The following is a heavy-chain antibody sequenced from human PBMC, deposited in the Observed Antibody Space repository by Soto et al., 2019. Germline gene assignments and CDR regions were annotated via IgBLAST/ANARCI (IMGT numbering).Heavy chain of an antibody. V-gene: IGHV1-69*02. CDR2: IIPVLGVA. J-gene: IGHJ3*01. Sequence: QVQLVQSGAEVRKPGSSVKVSCKASGVTFSSYTISWVRQAPGQGLEWMGRIIPVLGVANYAPKFQGRLTIIADETTSTVYMDLSSLRSDDTAMYYARCLINGDSDVSDFWGQGTFITVSS. CDR3: RCLINGDSDVSDF. CDR1: GVTFSSYT. D-gene: IGHD2-2*01.